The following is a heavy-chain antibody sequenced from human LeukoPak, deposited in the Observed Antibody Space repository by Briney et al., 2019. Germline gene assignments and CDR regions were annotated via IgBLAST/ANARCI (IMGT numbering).Heavy chain of an antibody. J-gene: IGHJ4*02. Sequence: GGSLRLSCAASGFSFSDYWMSWVRQAPGKGLEWVANINQDGSEKYYVDSVRGRFTISRDSAKNSLYLQMNSLRAEDTAVYYCARDQPFDYWGQGTLVTVSS. V-gene: IGHV3-7*01. CDR1: GFSFSDYW. CDR2: INQDGSEK. CDR3: ARDQPFDY.